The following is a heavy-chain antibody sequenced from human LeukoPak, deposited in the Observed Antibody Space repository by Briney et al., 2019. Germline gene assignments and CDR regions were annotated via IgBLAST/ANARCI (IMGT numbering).Heavy chain of an antibody. CDR3: AIPTYYYDSSALD. Sequence: ASVKVSCKASGGTFSSYAISWVRQAPGQGLEWMGRIIPILGIANYAQKFQGRVTITADKSTSTAYMELSSLRSEDTAVYYCAIPTYYYDSSALDWGQGTTVTVSS. J-gene: IGHJ6*02. V-gene: IGHV1-69*04. CDR1: GGTFSSYA. D-gene: IGHD3-22*01. CDR2: IIPILGIA.